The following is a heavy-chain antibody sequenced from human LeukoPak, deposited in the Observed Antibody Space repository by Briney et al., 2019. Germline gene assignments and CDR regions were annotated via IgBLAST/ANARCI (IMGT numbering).Heavy chain of an antibody. Sequence: KPGGSLRLSCAASGFTFSSYAMSWIRQPPGKGLEWIGEINHSGSTNYNPSLKSRVTISVDTSKNQFSLKLSSVTAADTAVYYCARAPHGRWNQIMITFGGGSGYYFDYWGQGTLVTVSS. D-gene: IGHD3-16*01. J-gene: IGHJ4*02. CDR1: GFTFSSYA. CDR3: ARAPHGRWNQIMITFGGGSGYYFDY. CDR2: INHSGST. V-gene: IGHV4-34*01.